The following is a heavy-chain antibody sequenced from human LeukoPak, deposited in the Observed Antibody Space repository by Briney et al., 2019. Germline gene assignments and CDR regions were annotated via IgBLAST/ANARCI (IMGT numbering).Heavy chain of an antibody. CDR3: ARRGPNYYDSSGSDAFDI. J-gene: IGHJ3*02. CDR1: GYSFTSYW. D-gene: IGHD3-22*01. Sequence: GESLKISCKGSGYSFTSYWIGWVRQMPGKGLEWMGIIYPGDSDTRYSPSFPGQVTISADKSISTAYLQWSSLKASDTAMYYCARRGPNYYDSSGSDAFDIWGQGTMVTVSS. V-gene: IGHV5-51*01. CDR2: IYPGDSDT.